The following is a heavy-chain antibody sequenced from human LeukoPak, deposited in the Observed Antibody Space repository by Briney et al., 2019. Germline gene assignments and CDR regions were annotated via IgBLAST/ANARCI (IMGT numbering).Heavy chain of an antibody. Sequence: SETLSLTCTVSGGSISSYYWSWIRQPAGKGLEWIGRIYTSGSTNYNPSLKSRVTMSVDTSKNQFSLKLSSVTAADTAVYYCARGSYSSSWYAVTFDYWGQGTLVTVSS. J-gene: IGHJ4*02. CDR2: IYTSGST. D-gene: IGHD6-13*01. V-gene: IGHV4-4*07. CDR3: ARGSYSSSWYAVTFDY. CDR1: GGSISSYY.